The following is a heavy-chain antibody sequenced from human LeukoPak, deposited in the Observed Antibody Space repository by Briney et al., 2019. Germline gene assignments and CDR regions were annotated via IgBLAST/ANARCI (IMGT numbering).Heavy chain of an antibody. D-gene: IGHD3-10*01. CDR3: ARVPALHYGSGSLRGAFDI. CDR2: INWNGGST. J-gene: IGHJ3*02. CDR1: GFTFSDYY. Sequence: PGGSLRLSCAASGFTFSDYYMSWVRQAPGKGLEWVSGINWNGGSTGYADSVKGRFTISRDNAKNSLYLQMNSLRAEDTALYYCARVPALHYGSGSLRGAFDIWGQGTMVTVSS. V-gene: IGHV3-20*04.